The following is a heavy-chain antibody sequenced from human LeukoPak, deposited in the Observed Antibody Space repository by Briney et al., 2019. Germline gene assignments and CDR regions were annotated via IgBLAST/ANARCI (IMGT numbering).Heavy chain of an antibody. Sequence: GGSLRLSCAASGFTFSSYAMSWVRQAPGKGLEWVSAISGSGGSTYYTDSVKGRFTISRDNSKNTLSLQMNSLRAEDTAVYYCAKNGGGYYYYFDYWGQGTLVTVSS. V-gene: IGHV3-23*01. CDR1: GFTFSSYA. D-gene: IGHD3-22*01. CDR3: AKNGGGYYYYFDY. CDR2: ISGSGGST. J-gene: IGHJ4*02.